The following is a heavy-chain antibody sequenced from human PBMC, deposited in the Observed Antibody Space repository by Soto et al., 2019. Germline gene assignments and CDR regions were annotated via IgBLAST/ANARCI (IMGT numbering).Heavy chain of an antibody. J-gene: IGHJ4*02. CDR1: GYSFSFYG. CDR3: ARDRLRGYDSSGFYS. Sequence: ASVKVSCKASGYSFSFYGINWVRQAPGQGLEWMGWINPSDGKRNFAQKFEDRVTMTTATSTNTVFLELRSLKSDYTALFYCARDRLRGYDSSGFYSWGQGTMVTVSS. V-gene: IGHV1-18*01. CDR2: INPSDGKR. D-gene: IGHD3-22*01.